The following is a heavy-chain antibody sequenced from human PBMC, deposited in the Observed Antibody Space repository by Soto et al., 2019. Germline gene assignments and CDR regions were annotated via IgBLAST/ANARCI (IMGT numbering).Heavy chain of an antibody. CDR1: GFTFGRYG. J-gene: IGHJ6*02. D-gene: IGHD5-18*01. Sequence: QVQLVESEGGVVPPGRYLRLSCAAAGFTFGRYGMHWVRQAPGKGLEWVAVISYDGSKEFYADSVQGRFTISIDNSKNMLYLHMNSLRAEYTAVYYCANELRLWSKDYDNYGMDVWVQGATVTVS. CDR3: ANELRLWSKDYDNYGMDV. V-gene: IGHV3-30*18. CDR2: ISYDGSKE.